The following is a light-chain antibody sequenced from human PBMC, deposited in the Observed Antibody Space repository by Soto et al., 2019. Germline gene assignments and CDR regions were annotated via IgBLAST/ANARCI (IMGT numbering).Light chain of an antibody. J-gene: IGKJ5*01. CDR3: QQYGRSPPIT. Sequence: EIVFTQSPGTLSFSPGERATLSCRASQSVSSSYLAWYQQKPGQAPRLLIYGASSRATGIPARFSGSGSGTDFTLTISRLEPEDFAVYYCQQYGRSPPITLGQGTRLEIK. CDR2: GAS. V-gene: IGKV3-20*01. CDR1: QSVSSSY.